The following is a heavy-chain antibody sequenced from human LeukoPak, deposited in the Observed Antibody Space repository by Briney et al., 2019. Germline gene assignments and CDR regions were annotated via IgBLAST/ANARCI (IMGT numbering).Heavy chain of an antibody. V-gene: IGHV1-46*01. CDR3: ARVKGCGGDCYYFDY. CDR1: GYTFTNYY. J-gene: IGHJ4*02. CDR2: INPSGGGT. D-gene: IGHD2-21*02. Sequence: ASVKVSCKASGYTFTNYYLHWVRQAPGQGLESVGLINPSGGGTSYAQKFRGRVTMTRDTSASTVYMELSSLRSEDTAVYYCARVKGCGGDCYYFDYWGQGTLVTVSS.